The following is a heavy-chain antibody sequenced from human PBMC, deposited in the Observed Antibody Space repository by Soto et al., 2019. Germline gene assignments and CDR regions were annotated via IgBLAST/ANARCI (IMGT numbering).Heavy chain of an antibody. V-gene: IGHV4-34*01. Sequence: SETLSLTCAVYGGSFSGYYWSWIRQPPGKGLEWIGEINHSGSTNYNPSLKSRVTISVDTSKNQFSLKLSSVAAADTAVYYCARGPRMYYYGSGRWFDPWGQGTLVTVSS. CDR1: GGSFSGYY. CDR2: INHSGST. J-gene: IGHJ5*02. CDR3: ARGPRMYYYGSGRWFDP. D-gene: IGHD3-10*01.